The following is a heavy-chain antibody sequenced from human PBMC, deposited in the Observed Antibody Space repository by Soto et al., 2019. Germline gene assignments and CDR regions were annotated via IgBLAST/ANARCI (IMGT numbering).Heavy chain of an antibody. CDR1: GYTFTRYG. CDR3: AMVDVYVTPSPQDV. V-gene: IGHV1-18*01. Sequence: QVQLVQSGAEVKNPGASVKVSCKASGYTFTRYGIGWARQAPRQGREWMGWINTYSGNTNYAQNVQGRVTLTTDTSTSTAYMELRSLRSNDTAIYYCAMVDVYVTPSPQDVWGQGTTVIVSS. J-gene: IGHJ6*02. D-gene: IGHD3-16*01. CDR2: INTYSGNT.